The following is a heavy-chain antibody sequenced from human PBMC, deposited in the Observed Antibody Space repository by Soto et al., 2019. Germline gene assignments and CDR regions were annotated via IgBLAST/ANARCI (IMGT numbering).Heavy chain of an antibody. CDR1: GFTFSMYS. D-gene: IGHD4-17*01. Sequence: LRLSCSASGFTFSMYSMHWIRQAPGKGLEYVSAISDDGRSTYYADSVKGRYTISRDNSNNAVFLQMSSLRPDDTAVYYCVKLAEYGVDEGWGLGTLVTVSS. J-gene: IGHJ4*02. V-gene: IGHV3-64D*06. CDR3: VKLAEYGVDEG. CDR2: ISDDGRST.